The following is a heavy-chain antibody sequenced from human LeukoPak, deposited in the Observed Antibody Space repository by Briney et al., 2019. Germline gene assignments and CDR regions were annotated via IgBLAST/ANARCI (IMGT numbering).Heavy chain of an antibody. V-gene: IGHV1-8*02. CDR3: ARGQARSGRKIWGP. CDR1: GYTFTSYG. CDR2: MNPNSGNT. D-gene: IGHD1-26*01. J-gene: IGHJ5*02. Sequence: ASVKVSCKASGYTFTSYGINWVRQATGQGLEWMGWMNPNSGNTGYAQKFQGRVTMTRNTSISTAYMELSSLRSEDTAVYYCARGQARSGRKIWGPWGQGTLVTVSS.